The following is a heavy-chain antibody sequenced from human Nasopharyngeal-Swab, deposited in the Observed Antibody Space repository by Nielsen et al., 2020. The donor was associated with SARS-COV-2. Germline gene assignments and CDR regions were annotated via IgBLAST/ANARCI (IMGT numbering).Heavy chain of an antibody. V-gene: IGHV5-51*01. CDR3: ARRGYYDSSGYSPHNGWFDP. Sequence: VRQMPGKGLAWMGNIYPGDSDTRYSPSFQGQVTISADKSISTAYLQWSSLKASDTAMYYCARRGYYDSSGYSPHNGWFDPWGQGTLVTVSS. J-gene: IGHJ5*02. CDR2: IYPGDSDT. D-gene: IGHD3-22*01.